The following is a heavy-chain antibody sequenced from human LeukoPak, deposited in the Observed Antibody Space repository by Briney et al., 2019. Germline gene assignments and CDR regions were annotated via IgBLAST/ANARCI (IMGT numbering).Heavy chain of an antibody. J-gene: IGHJ4*02. D-gene: IGHD3-10*01. CDR1: GFTFSSYG. CDR2: IWYDGSNK. V-gene: IGHV3-33*01. Sequence: PGGSLRLSCAASGFTFSSYGMHWVRQAPGKGLEWVAVIWYDGSNKYYADSVKGRFTISRDNSKNTLYLQMNSLRAEDTAVYYCARWVITMVRGVILPDDYWGQGTLVTVSS. CDR3: ARWVITMVRGVILPDDY.